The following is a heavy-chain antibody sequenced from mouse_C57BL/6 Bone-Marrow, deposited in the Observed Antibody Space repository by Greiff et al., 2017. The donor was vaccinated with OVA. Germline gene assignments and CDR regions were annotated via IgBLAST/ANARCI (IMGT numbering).Heavy chain of an antibody. D-gene: IGHD1-1*01. CDR1: GFTFSSYA. CDR3: ARDVITTVVAHCCDY. CDR2: ISDGGSYT. J-gene: IGHJ2*01. Sequence: EVKLVESGRGLVKPGGSLKLSCAASGFTFSSYAMSWVRQTPEKRLEWVATISDGGSYTYYHDNVKGRSTITRDKAKNNLYMQISHLKSRGTAMYDCARDVITTVVAHCCDYWGQGTTLTVSA. V-gene: IGHV5-4*01.